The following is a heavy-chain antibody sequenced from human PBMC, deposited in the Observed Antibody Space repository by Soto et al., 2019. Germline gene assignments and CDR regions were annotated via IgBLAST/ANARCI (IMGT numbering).Heavy chain of an antibody. V-gene: IGHV3-15*07. J-gene: IGHJ3*02. CDR3: TTNVLLTPDAFDI. CDR2: IKSKTDGGTT. Sequence: EVQLVESGGGLVKPGGSLRLSCAASGFTFSNAWMNWVRQAPGKGLEWVGRIKSKTDGGTTDYAAPVKGRFTISRDDSNNTLYLQMNSLKTEDTAVYYCTTNVLLTPDAFDIWGQGTMVTVSS. CDR1: GFTFSNAW. D-gene: IGHD3-10*01.